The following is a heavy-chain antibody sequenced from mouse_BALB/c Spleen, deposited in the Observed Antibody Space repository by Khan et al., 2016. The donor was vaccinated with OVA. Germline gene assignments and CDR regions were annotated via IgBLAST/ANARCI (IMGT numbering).Heavy chain of an antibody. D-gene: IGHD2-14*01. CDR1: GFTFSSFG. J-gene: IGHJ4*01. V-gene: IGHV5-17*02. CDR3: ARARYDNSMDY. Sequence: EVMLVESGGGLVQPGGSRKLSCAASGFTFSSFGMHWVRQAPEKGLEWVAYISGGSSNIYYADTVKGRFTISRDNPKNTLLLQMTSLRSEDTAMYYCARARYDNSMDYWGQGTSVTVSS. CDR2: ISGGSSNI.